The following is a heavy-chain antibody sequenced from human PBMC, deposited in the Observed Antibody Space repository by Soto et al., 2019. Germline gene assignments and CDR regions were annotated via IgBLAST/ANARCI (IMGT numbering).Heavy chain of an antibody. J-gene: IGHJ6*02. CDR1: EFTFNNYW. Sequence: EVQLVESGGGLVQPGGSLRLSCAASEFTFNNYWMHWVRQVPGKGLEWVSRINTAGSTTNYADSVRGRFTISRDNADNTVYLQMNSLRAEDTAVYYCERGIYLKYGLDVWGQGATVTVSS. D-gene: IGHD3-16*02. V-gene: IGHV3-74*01. CDR2: INTAGSTT. CDR3: ERGIYLKYGLDV.